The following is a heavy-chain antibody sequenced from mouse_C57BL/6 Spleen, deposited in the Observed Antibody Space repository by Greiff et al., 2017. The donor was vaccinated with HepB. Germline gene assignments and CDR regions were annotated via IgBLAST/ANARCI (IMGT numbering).Heavy chain of an antibody. CDR3: ARSDYDYGYYFDY. J-gene: IGHJ2*01. D-gene: IGHD2-4*01. V-gene: IGHV1-72*01. Sequence: VQLQQPGAELVKPGASVKLSCKASGYTFTSYWMHWVKQRPGRGLEWIGRIHPNSGGTKYNEKFKSKATLTVDKPSSTAYMQLSSLTSEDSAVYYCARSDYDYGYYFDYWGQGTTLTVSS. CDR1: GYTFTSYW. CDR2: IHPNSGGT.